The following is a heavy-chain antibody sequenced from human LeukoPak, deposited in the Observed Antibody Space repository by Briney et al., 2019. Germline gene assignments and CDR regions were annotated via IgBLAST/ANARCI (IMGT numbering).Heavy chain of an antibody. CDR3: ARGGMIFFRITMVRGVNYAYGMDV. V-gene: IGHV3-9*01. CDR2: ISWNSGSI. CDR1: GFTFDDYA. J-gene: IGHJ6*02. D-gene: IGHD3-10*01. Sequence: GGSLRLSCAASGFTFDDYAMHWVRQAPGKGLEWVSGISWNSGSIGYADSVKGRFTISRDNAKNSLYLQMNSLRAEDTALYYCARGGMIFFRITMVRGVNYAYGMDVWGQGTTVTVSS.